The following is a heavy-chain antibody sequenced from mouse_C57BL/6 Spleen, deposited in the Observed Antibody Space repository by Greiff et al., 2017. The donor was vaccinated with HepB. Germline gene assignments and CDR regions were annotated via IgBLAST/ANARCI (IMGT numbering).Heavy chain of an antibody. J-gene: IGHJ1*03. CDR1: GFTFSSYG. CDR3: ARPTGHWYFDV. D-gene: IGHD4-1*02. CDR2: ISSRGSYT. Sequence: EVQLQESGGDLVKPGGSLKLSCAASGFTFSSYGMSWVRQTPDKRLEWVATISSRGSYTYYPDSVKGRFTISRDNAKNTLYLQMSSLKSEDTAMYYCARPTGHWYFDVWGTGTTVTVSS. V-gene: IGHV5-6*01.